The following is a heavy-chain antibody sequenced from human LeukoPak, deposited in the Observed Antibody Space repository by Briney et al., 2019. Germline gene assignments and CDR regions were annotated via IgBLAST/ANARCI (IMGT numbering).Heavy chain of an antibody. CDR3: VSVVYSGSWGYFDY. D-gene: IGHD3-10*01. Sequence: PSQTLSLTCTVSGGSISSGGYYWSWIRQHPGKGLEWIGYIYYSGSTSYNPSLKSRLTISIHTSKTQFYLKLSAEIAAGTDVYYCVSVVYSGSWGYFDYWGQGILVTVSS. V-gene: IGHV4-31*03. J-gene: IGHJ4*02. CDR1: GGSISSGGYY. CDR2: IYYSGST.